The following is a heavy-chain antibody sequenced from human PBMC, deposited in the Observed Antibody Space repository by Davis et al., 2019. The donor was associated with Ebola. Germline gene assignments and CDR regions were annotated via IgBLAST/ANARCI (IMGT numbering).Heavy chain of an antibody. CDR1: VITFSSYA. CDR2: FGTGGDT. J-gene: IGHJ3*02. Sequence: GESLQIPLTDSVITFSSYALTWVRQAPGEGLGWVSTFGTGGDTYYADSVKGRFAIFRDNSRGTLYLQMNSLRVEDSAIYYCVKDSSNIWFDIWGQGTLVTVSS. V-gene: IGHV3-23*01. CDR3: VKDSSNIWFDI. D-gene: IGHD2/OR15-2a*01.